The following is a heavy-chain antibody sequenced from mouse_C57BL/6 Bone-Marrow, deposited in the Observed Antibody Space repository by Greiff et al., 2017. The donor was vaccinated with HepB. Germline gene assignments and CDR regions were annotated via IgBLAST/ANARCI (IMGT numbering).Heavy chain of an antibody. D-gene: IGHD2-3*01. J-gene: IGHJ2*01. CDR3: AREGLYDGYFYFDY. CDR2: ISYDGSN. Sequence: VQLQQSGPGLVKPSQSLSLTCSVTGYSITSGYYWNWIRQFPGNKLEWMGYISYDGSNNYNPSLKNRISITRDTSKNQFFLKLNSVTTEDTATYYCAREGLYDGYFYFDYWGQGTTLTVSS. CDR1: GYSITSGYY. V-gene: IGHV3-6*01.